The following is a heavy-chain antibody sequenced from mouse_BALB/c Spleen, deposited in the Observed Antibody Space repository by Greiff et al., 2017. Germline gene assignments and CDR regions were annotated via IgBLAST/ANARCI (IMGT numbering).Heavy chain of an antibody. J-gene: IGHJ3*01. CDR2: IWTGGGT. Sequence: QVQLKESGPGLVAPSQSLSITCTVSGFSLTSYDISWIRQPPGKGLEWLGVIWTGGGTNYNSAFMSRLSISKDNSKSQVFLKMNSLQTDDTAIYCWVRDPAYYYGSSTGRCAYWGQGTLVTVSA. CDR3: VRDPAYYYGSSTGRCAY. D-gene: IGHD1-1*01. V-gene: IGHV2-9-2*01. CDR1: GFSLTSYD.